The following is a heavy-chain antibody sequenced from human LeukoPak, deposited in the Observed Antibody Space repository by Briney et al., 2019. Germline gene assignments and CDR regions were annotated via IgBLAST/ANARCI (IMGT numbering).Heavy chain of an antibody. CDR1: GFTFSSYW. D-gene: IGHD3-22*01. Sequence: PGGSLRLSCAASGFTFSSYWMNWVRQAPGKGLEWVANIKQDGSEKYYVDSVKGRFTISRDNAKNSLYLQMNSLRAEDTAVYYCSLMYYYDSSGYSGDYWGQGTLVTVSS. V-gene: IGHV3-7*01. CDR2: IKQDGSEK. CDR3: SLMYYYDSSGYSGDY. J-gene: IGHJ4*02.